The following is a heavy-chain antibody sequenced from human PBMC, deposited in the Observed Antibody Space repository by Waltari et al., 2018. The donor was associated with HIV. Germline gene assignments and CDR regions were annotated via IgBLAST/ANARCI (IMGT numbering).Heavy chain of an antibody. CDR1: GSTFAAYY. J-gene: IGHJ4*02. D-gene: IGHD1-26*01. Sequence: QVQLVQSGSEVTHSGASVRVSCHTSGSTFAAYYIYWMRQAPGEGLEWLGWINPTDGDTGYAQKFQGWLSVTRDTSTGTVYMSLSRLRSDDTATYYCARAESTTWANFDFWGQGTLVSVSS. CDR3: ARAESTTWANFDF. V-gene: IGHV1-2*04. CDR2: INPTDGDT.